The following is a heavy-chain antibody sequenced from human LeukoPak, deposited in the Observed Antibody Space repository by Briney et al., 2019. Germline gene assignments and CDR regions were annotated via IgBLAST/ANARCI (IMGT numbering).Heavy chain of an antibody. V-gene: IGHV4-59*12. CDR3: ARDYGSYYFDY. D-gene: IGHD4-17*01. CDR1: GGSISSYY. Sequence: SETLSLTCTVSGGSISSYYWSWIRQPPEKGLEWIGYIYYSGSTNYNPSLKSRVTISVDTSKNQFSLKLSSVTAADTAVYYCARDYGSYYFDYWGQGTLVTVSS. J-gene: IGHJ4*02. CDR2: IYYSGST.